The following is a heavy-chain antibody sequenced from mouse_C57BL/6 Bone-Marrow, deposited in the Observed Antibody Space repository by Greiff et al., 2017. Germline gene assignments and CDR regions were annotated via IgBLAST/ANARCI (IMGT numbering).Heavy chain of an antibody. CDR1: GYTFTGYW. V-gene: IGHV1-9*01. Sequence: QVQLQQSGAELMKPGASVKLSCKATGYTFTGYWIEWVKQRPGHGLEWIGEILPGSGSTNYNEKFKGKATFTADTSSNTAYMKLSILTTEDSAIYSCATEGTTTGLGLYYYAMDYWGQGTSVTVSS. D-gene: IGHD1-1*01. J-gene: IGHJ4*01. CDR3: ATEGTTTGLGLYYYAMDY. CDR2: ILPGSGST.